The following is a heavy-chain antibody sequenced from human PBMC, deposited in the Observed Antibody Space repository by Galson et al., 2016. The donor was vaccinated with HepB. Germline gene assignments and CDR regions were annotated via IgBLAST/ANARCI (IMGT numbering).Heavy chain of an antibody. CDR1: GFTVNINY. D-gene: IGHD3-22*01. CDR2: IYSDGTT. Sequence: SLRLSCAASGFTVNINYMTWVRQAPGRGLECVSVIYSDGTTYYAESVKGRFTISRDTSKNTLYLHMSSLRVEDTAVYYCTRDRYYDASGYYYYYYGMDVWRQGTTVTVSS. J-gene: IGHJ6*02. V-gene: IGHV3-53*01. CDR3: TRDRYYDASGYYYYYYGMDV.